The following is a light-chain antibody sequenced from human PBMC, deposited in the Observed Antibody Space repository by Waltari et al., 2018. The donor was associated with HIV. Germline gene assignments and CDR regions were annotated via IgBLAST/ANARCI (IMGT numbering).Light chain of an antibody. CDR2: GAS. J-gene: IGKJ3*01. CDR1: QSVKSGY. CDR3: QQYGTSPRVT. V-gene: IGKV3-20*01. Sequence: ESVVTQSPGTVSLSPGERATLSCMTSQSVKSGYLAWFQQQPGQAPRPLIYGASTRATGIPDRFSASGSGTDFTLTISRLEPEDFAVYYCQQYGTSPRVTFGPGTRVDIK.